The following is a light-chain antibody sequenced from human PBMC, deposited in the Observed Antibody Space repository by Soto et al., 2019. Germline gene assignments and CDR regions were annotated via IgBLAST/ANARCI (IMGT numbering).Light chain of an antibody. Sequence: SYELTQPLSVSVALGQTARITCGGNNIGSKNVNWYQQKPGQAPVLVIYRDSNRPSGIPERFSGSNSGNTVTLTISRAQAGDEADYYCQVWDSSTVVFGGGTKVTVL. CDR2: RDS. CDR3: QVWDSSTVV. J-gene: IGLJ2*01. CDR1: NIGSKN. V-gene: IGLV3-9*01.